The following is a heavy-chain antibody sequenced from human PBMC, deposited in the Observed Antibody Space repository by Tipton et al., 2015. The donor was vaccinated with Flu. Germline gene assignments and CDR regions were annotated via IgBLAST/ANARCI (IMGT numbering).Heavy chain of an antibody. D-gene: IGHD2-15*01. CDR2: IYQSGST. CDR1: GYSISRGYY. V-gene: IGHV4-38-2*01. Sequence: TLSLTCDVSGYSISRGYYWGWIRQPPGKGLEWIGSIYQSGSTYYNPSLKSRVTISVDTSKNQFSLKLSSVTAADTAMYYCARQGAYCSGGTCSPTGHFHHWGQGTLVTVSS. J-gene: IGHJ1*01. CDR3: ARQGAYCSGGTCSPTGHFHH.